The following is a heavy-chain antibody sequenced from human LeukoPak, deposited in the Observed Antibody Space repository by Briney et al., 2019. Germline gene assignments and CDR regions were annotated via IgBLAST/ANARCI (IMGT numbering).Heavy chain of an antibody. D-gene: IGHD6-13*01. J-gene: IGHJ4*02. V-gene: IGHV1-46*01. CDR3: ARSSTLGNYFDY. CDR1: GYTFTSYY. Sequence: ASVKVSCKASGYTFTSYYMHWVRQARGQGLEWMGIINPSGGSTSYAQKFQGRVTLTRDTSTSTVYMELSSLRSEDTAVYYCARSSTLGNYFDYWGQGTLVTVSS. CDR2: INPSGGST.